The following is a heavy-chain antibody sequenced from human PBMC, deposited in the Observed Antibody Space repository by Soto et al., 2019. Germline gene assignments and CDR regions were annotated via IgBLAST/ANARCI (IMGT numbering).Heavy chain of an antibody. V-gene: IGHV4-31*03. D-gene: IGHD3-10*01. CDR1: GGSISSGGYY. J-gene: IGHJ4*02. Sequence: SETLSLTCTVSGGSISSGGYYWSWIRQHPGKGLEWIGYIYYSGSTYYNPSLKSRVTISVDTSKNQFSLKLSSVTAADTAVYYCARASVAMVRGVAAFDYWGQGTLVTVSS. CDR3: ARASVAMVRGVAAFDY. CDR2: IYYSGST.